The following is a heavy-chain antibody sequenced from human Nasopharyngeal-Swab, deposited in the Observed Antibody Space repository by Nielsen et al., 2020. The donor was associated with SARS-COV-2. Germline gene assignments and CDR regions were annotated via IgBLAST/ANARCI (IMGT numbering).Heavy chain of an antibody. CDR2: IYTSGST. D-gene: IGHD3-22*01. J-gene: IGHJ4*02. V-gene: IGHV4-4*07. CDR3: VIHYYDSSGSYFDY. CDR1: GGSISSYY. Sequence: SETLSLTCTVSGGSISSYYWSWIRQPAGKGLEWIGRIYTSGSTNYNPSLKSRVTMSVDTSKNQFSLKLSSVTAADTAVYYCVIHYYDSSGSYFDYWGQGTLVTVSS.